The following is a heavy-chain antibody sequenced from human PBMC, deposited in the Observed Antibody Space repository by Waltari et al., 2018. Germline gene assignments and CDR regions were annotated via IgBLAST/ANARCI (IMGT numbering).Heavy chain of an antibody. Sequence: QLQLQESGPGLVKPSETLSPTCTVPGGSITSSSHSWGWIRQPPGKGLEWIVTVDYTGTTYYNPSLKSRVTVSVDTSKNQFSLKLSSVSAADTAVYYCARHLSGSGTYNSPVTLFDYWGQGTLVTVSS. D-gene: IGHD3-10*01. V-gene: IGHV4-39*01. CDR3: ARHLSGSGTYNSPVTLFDY. J-gene: IGHJ4*02. CDR2: VDYTGTT. CDR1: GGSITSSSHS.